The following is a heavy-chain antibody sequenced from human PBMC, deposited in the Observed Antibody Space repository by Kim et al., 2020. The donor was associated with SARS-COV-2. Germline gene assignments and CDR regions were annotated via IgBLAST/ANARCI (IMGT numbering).Heavy chain of an antibody. V-gene: IGHV4-61*01. J-gene: IGHJ6*02. Sequence: SETLSLTCTVSGGSVSSGSYYWSWIRQPPGKGLEWIGYIYYSGSTNYNPSLKSRVTISVDTSKNQFSLKLSSVTAADTAVYYCARVIPGSSWLKDYYYYYGMDVWGQGTTVTVSS. CDR3: ARVIPGSSWLKDYYYYYGMDV. CDR1: GGSVSSGSYY. D-gene: IGHD6-13*01. CDR2: IYYSGST.